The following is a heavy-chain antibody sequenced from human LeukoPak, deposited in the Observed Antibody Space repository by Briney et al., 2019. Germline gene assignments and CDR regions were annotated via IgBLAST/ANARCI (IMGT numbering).Heavy chain of an antibody. V-gene: IGHV3-23*01. CDR1: GFTFSSYA. D-gene: IGHD2-2*01. CDR3: AKDQWGYCSSTSCSGFYGMDV. J-gene: IGHJ6*02. CDR2: ISGSGGST. Sequence: GGSLRLSCAASGFTFSSYAMSWVRQAPGKGLEWVSAISGSGGSTYYADSVKGRFTISRDNSKNTLYLQMNSLRAEDTAVYYCAKDQWGYCSSTSCSGFYGMDVWGQGTTVTVSS.